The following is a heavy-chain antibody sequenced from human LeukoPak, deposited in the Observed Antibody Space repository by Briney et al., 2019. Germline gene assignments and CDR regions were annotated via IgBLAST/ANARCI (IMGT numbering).Heavy chain of an antibody. V-gene: IGHV4-30-4*08. CDR3: ARVDDDILAGTFHPSDYGMDV. J-gene: IGHJ6*02. D-gene: IGHD3-9*01. CDR2: IYYSGST. CDR1: GGSISSGDYY. Sequence: SETLSLTCTVSGGSISSGDYYWSWIRQPPGKGLEWIGYIYYSGSTYYNPSLKSRVTISVDTSKNQFSLKLGSVTAADTAVYYCARVDDDILAGTFHPSDYGMDVWGQGTTVTVSS.